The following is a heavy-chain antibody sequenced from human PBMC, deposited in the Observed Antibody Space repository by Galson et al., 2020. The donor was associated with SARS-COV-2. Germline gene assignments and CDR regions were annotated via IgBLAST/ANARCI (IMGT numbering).Heavy chain of an antibody. D-gene: IGHD6-13*01. V-gene: IGHV3-7*01. CDR3: AREGNSSLVGGAFEI. CDR2: IKGDGSEI. CDR1: GFTLSSYW. Sequence: GGSLRLSCAASGFTLSSYWMSWVRQAPGKGLEWLGNIKGDGSEIWCVDSVKGRFTISRDNAKKSLYLQMNSLRVEDTAMYYCAREGNSSLVGGAFEIWGQGTMVTVFS. J-gene: IGHJ3*02.